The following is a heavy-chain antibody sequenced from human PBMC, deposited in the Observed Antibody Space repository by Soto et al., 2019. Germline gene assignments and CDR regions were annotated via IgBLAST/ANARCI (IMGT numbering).Heavy chain of an antibody. CDR1: GFTFSTYW. CDR2: IKQDGSEK. CDR3: ARGRGVPIPEGY. D-gene: IGHD1-26*01. Sequence: EVQLVESGGGLVQPGGSLRLSCAASGFTFSTYWMSWVRQAPGKGLEWVANIKQDGSEKYYVDSVKGRFTISRDNAKDSLFLQMNSLRVEDTAVYYCARGRGVPIPEGYWGQGTLVTVSS. V-gene: IGHV3-7*04. J-gene: IGHJ4*02.